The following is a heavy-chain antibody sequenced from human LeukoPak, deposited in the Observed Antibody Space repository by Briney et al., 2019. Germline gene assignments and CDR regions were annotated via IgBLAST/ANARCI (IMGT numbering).Heavy chain of an antibody. CDR2: INSYSNTI. J-gene: IGHJ4*02. D-gene: IGHD3-3*01. Sequence: GESLRLSCAPSGFTFSDYYMSWIRQAPGKGLEWISFINSYSNTIYYADSVKGRFTISRDNAKNSLYLQMNSLRAEDTAVYYCARMGRSTIFGVVYDYWGQGTLVTVSS. CDR3: ARMGRSTIFGVVYDY. CDR1: GFTFSDYY. V-gene: IGHV3-11*04.